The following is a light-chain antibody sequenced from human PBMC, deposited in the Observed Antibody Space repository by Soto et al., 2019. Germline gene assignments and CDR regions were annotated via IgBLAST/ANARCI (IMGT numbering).Light chain of an antibody. Sequence: QSVLTQPASVSGSPGQSITISCTGTSSDVGAYNFVSWHQQHPGKAPKLMIYNVYDRPSGISYRFSGSKSGNTASLTISGLQGEDEADYYCSAYTASRTYVFGTGTKVT. CDR2: NVY. CDR3: SAYTASRTYV. V-gene: IGLV2-14*03. CDR1: SSDVGAYNF. J-gene: IGLJ1*01.